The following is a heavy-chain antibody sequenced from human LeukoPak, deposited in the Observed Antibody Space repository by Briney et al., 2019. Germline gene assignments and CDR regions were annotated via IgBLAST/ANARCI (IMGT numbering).Heavy chain of an antibody. D-gene: IGHD6-19*01. V-gene: IGHV1-2*02. CDR2: INPNSGGT. J-gene: IGHJ4*02. CDR3: ASLISAGLAGYSSGWSPEYYFDY. CDR1: GYTFSGYY. Sequence: GASVKVSCKASGYTFSGYYMHWVRQAPGQGLEWMGWINPNSGGTNYAQKFQGRVTMTRDTSISTAYMELSRLRSDDTAVYYCASLISAGLAGYSSGWSPEYYFDYWGQGTLVTVSS.